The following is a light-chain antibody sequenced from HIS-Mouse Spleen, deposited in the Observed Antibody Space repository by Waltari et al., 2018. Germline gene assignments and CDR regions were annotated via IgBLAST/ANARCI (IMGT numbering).Light chain of an antibody. CDR3: SSYAGSNNSLYV. V-gene: IGLV2-8*01. CDR2: EVS. Sequence: QSALTQPPSASGAPGQSVTISCTGTSRDVGGHNYVSWYQQHPGNAPKLMIYEVSKRPSGVPDRFSGSKSGNTASLTVSGLQAEDEADYYCSSYAGSNNSLYVFGTGTKVTVL. J-gene: IGLJ1*01. CDR1: SRDVGGHNY.